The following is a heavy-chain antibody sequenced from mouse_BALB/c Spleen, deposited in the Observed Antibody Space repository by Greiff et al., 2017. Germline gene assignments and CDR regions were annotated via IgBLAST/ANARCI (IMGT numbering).Heavy chain of an antibody. J-gene: IGHJ4*01. Sequence: DVKLVESGGGLVQPGGSLKLSCAASGFTFSSYGMSWVRQTPDKRLELVATINSNGGSTYYPDSVKGRFTISRDNAKNTLYLQMSSLKSEDTAMYYCARENVHYYGYYYAMDYWGQGTSVTVSS. CDR3: ARENVHYYGYYYAMDY. D-gene: IGHD1-2*01. CDR2: INSNGGST. V-gene: IGHV5-6-3*01. CDR1: GFTFSSYG.